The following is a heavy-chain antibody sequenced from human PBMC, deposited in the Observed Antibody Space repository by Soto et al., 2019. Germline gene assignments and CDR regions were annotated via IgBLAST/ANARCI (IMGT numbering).Heavy chain of an antibody. V-gene: IGHV1-69*02. CDR2: IIPLLGIT. CDR1: GGSFTSYT. J-gene: IGHJ4*02. D-gene: IGHD2-2*01. Sequence: QVQLVQSGTEVKKPGSSVKVSCKASGGSFTSYTISWVRQAPGQGLEWMGRIIPLLGITNYAQKFQGRVTMTXXKXTXXGYMVLSSLRSEDTAVYYCASLEVQASMGRSVFDYWGPGTLVTVSS. CDR3: ASLEVQASMGRSVFDY.